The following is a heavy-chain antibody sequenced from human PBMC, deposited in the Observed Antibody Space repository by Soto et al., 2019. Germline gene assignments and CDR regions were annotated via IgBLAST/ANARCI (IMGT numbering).Heavy chain of an antibody. Sequence: QVQLVESGGGVVQPGRSLRLSCAASGFTFSSYGMHWVRQAPGKGLEWVAVISYDGSNKYYADSVKGRFTISRDNSKNTLYLQMNSLRAEDTAVYYCAKDPRDSSSWYEDWFDPWGQGTLVTVSS. CDR2: ISYDGSNK. D-gene: IGHD6-13*01. CDR3: AKDPRDSSSWYEDWFDP. V-gene: IGHV3-30*18. CDR1: GFTFSSYG. J-gene: IGHJ5*02.